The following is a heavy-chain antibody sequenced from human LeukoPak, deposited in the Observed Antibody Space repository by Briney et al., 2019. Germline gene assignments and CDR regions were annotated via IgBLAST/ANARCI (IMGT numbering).Heavy chain of an antibody. CDR1: GYTFPSYF. Sequence: ASVKVSCKASGYTFPSYFMHWVRQAPGQGLEWMGIINPTGGSTTYAQKFEGRVTMTRDTSTSTVYMELSSLRSDDTAVYYCARTAARRFDYWGQGTLVTVSS. V-gene: IGHV1-46*01. D-gene: IGHD6-6*01. CDR2: INPTGGST. CDR3: ARTAARRFDY. J-gene: IGHJ4*02.